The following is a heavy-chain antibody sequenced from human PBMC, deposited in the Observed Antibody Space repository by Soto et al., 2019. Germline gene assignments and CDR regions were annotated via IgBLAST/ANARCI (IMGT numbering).Heavy chain of an antibody. J-gene: IGHJ5*02. CDR1: GFDFSNYW. Sequence: EVQLVESGGGLVQPGGSLRLSCGASGFDFSNYWMHWVSQAPGKWLVWVSRINGDGSDTKYADSVKGRFTISRDNARNTVYLQMNSLSADDTAVYYCARDQTTGDWFDAWGQGALVTVSS. CDR2: INGDGSDT. V-gene: IGHV3-74*03. D-gene: IGHD4-17*01. CDR3: ARDQTTGDWFDA.